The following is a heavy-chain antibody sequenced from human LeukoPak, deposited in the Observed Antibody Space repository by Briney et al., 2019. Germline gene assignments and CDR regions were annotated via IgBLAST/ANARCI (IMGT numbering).Heavy chain of an antibody. CDR3: AKVGYRLDY. D-gene: IGHD5-18*01. Sequence: GGSLRLSCSASGFTFSNFAMSWVRQAPGKGLEWVSAVSSDGINTYYTDSLKGRFTISRDNSKNTLYLQMNSLRAEDTAVYYCAKVGYRLDYWGQGTLVTVSS. CDR2: VSSDGINT. V-gene: IGHV3-23*01. J-gene: IGHJ4*02. CDR1: GFTFSNFA.